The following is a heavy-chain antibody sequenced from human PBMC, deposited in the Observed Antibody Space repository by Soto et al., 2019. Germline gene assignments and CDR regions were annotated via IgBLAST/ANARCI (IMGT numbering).Heavy chain of an antibody. CDR3: ARARSRSGSGRWCY. Sequence: SETLSLTCAVYGGSFSGYYWSWIRQPPGKGLEWIGEINHSGSTNYNPSLKSRVTISVDTSKNQFSLKLSSVTAADTAVYYCARARSRSGSGRWCYWGQGTLVTVSS. J-gene: IGHJ4*02. CDR2: INHSGST. CDR1: GGSFSGYY. D-gene: IGHD6-19*01. V-gene: IGHV4-34*01.